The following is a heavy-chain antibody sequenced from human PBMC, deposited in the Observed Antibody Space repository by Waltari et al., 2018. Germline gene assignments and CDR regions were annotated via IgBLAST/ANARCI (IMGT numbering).Heavy chain of an antibody. CDR3: ARAPLATIVGNYFDS. CDR1: GFRFGSYW. J-gene: IGHJ4*02. D-gene: IGHD5-12*01. V-gene: IGHV3-7*04. Sequence: EVKMVESGGALVQPGGSLRLSCIASGFRFGSYWLPWVRQAPGKGLEWLANISPGGTDKYYRDSMEGRFTISRDNAKSSLYLQMDSLTADDTAFYYCARAPLATIVGNYFDSWGQGALVTVS. CDR2: ISPGGTDK.